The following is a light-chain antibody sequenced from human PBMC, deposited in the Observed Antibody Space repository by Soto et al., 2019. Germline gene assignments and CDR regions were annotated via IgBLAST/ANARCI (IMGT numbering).Light chain of an antibody. CDR1: SSNIGAGYD. CDR2: GNS. CDR3: QSYDSSLSGYV. J-gene: IGLJ1*01. Sequence: QSVLTQPPSVSGAPGQRVTISCTGSSSNIGAGYDVHWYQQLPGTAPKLLIYGNSNRPSGVPDRFSGSKSATSASLAITGLQAEDEADYYCQSYDSSLSGYVFGTWTKLTVL. V-gene: IGLV1-40*01.